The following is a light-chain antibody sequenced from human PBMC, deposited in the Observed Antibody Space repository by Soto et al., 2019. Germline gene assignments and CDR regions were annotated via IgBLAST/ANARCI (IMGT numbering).Light chain of an antibody. CDR3: CSYAGSFVV. Sequence: QSALTQPRSVSGSPGQSVTISCTGTSSDVGGYNYVSWYQQHPGKAPKLMSYDVSKRPSWVPDRFSGSKSGKRASLTISGLQAEDEADYSCCSYAGSFVVFGGGTKLTVL. V-gene: IGLV2-11*01. CDR2: DVS. CDR1: SSDVGGYNY. J-gene: IGLJ2*01.